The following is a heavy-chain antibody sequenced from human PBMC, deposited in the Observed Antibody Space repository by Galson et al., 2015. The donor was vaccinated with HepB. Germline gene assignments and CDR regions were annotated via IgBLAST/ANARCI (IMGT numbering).Heavy chain of an antibody. D-gene: IGHD3-3*01. J-gene: IGHJ6*02. CDR2: ISYDGSNK. V-gene: IGHV3-30-3*01. CDR3: ARVLLPMGDFWSGDWGEDYYGMDV. Sequence: SLRLSCAASGFTFSSYAMHWVRQAPGKGLEWVAVISYDGSNKYYADSVKGRFTISRDNSKNTLYLQMNSLRAEDTAVYYCARVLLPMGDFWSGDWGEDYYGMDVWGQGTTVTVSS. CDR1: GFTFSSYA.